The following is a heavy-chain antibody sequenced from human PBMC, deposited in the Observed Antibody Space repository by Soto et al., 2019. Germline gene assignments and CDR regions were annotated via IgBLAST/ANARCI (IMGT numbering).Heavy chain of an antibody. D-gene: IGHD3-22*01. V-gene: IGHV4-30-4*01. Sequence: PSETLSLTCTVSGDSVSSVHYYWSWIRQSPGKGLEWIGYIYYSGSTYYNPSLKSRVTLSVDTSKNQFSLKLRSVTAADTAVYYCARGYYYDSSPWPPGEWDQGTLVTVSS. CDR2: IYYSGST. J-gene: IGHJ4*02. CDR3: ARGYYYDSSPWPPGE. CDR1: GDSVSSVHYY.